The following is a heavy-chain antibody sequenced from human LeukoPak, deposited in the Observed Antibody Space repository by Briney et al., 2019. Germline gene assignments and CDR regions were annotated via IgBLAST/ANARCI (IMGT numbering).Heavy chain of an antibody. V-gene: IGHV4-30-2*01. Sequence: SETLSLTCTVSGGSISSGGYYWSWIRQPPGKGLEWIGYFYHSGSTYYNPSLKSRVTISVDRSKNQFSLKLSSVTAADTAVYYCARHDGGYSGYDSPFDYWGQGTLVTVSS. J-gene: IGHJ4*02. CDR3: ARHDGGYSGYDSPFDY. CDR1: GGSISSGGYY. CDR2: FYHSGST. D-gene: IGHD5-12*01.